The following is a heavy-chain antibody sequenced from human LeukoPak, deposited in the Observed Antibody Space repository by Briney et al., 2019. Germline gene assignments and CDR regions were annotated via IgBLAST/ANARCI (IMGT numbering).Heavy chain of an antibody. V-gene: IGHV3-7*01. CDR2: IKQDGSEK. Sequence: GGSLRLSCAVSGFTFSSYWMSWVPQAPGKGLEWVANIKQDGSEKYYVDSVKGRFTISRDNAKNSLYLQMNSLRPEDTAVYYCARDYGDSYWGQGTLVTVSS. CDR3: ARDYGDSY. CDR1: GFTFSSYW. D-gene: IGHD7-27*01. J-gene: IGHJ4*02.